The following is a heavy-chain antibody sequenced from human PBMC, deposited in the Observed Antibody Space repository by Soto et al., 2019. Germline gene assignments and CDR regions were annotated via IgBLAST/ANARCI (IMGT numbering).Heavy chain of an antibody. CDR3: ARGRMVRGVTFYYFYYMDV. CDR2: IKEDGSEK. V-gene: IGHV3-7*01. J-gene: IGHJ6*03. CDR1: GFTFSFYW. Sequence: EVQLVESGGGLVQPGGSLRLSCAASGFTFSFYWMSWVRQAPGKGLEWVANIKEDGSEKYYVDSVKGRFTISRDNAKNSLSLQMNSLRAEDTAVYYCARGRMVRGVTFYYFYYMDVWGKGTTVTVS. D-gene: IGHD3-10*01.